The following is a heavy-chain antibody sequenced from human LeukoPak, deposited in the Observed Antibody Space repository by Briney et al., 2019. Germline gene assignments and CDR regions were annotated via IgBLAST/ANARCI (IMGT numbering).Heavy chain of an antibody. CDR1: GGSISSYY. Sequence: SETLSLTCTVSGGSISSYYWSWTRQPPGKGLEWIGYIYSSGGTNYNPSLKSRVTISVDTSKNQFSLKLTSVTAADTAVCYCARSRGSAILQYGMDVWGQGTTVTVSS. CDR3: ARSRGSAILQYGMDV. V-gene: IGHV4-59*08. J-gene: IGHJ6*02. D-gene: IGHD1-26*01. CDR2: IYSSGGT.